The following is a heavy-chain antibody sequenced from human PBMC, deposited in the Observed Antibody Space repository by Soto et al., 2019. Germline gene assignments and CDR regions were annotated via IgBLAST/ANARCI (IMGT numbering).Heavy chain of an antibody. D-gene: IGHD2-15*01. Sequence: QVQLVESGGGVVQPGRSLRLSCAASGFTFSNYAMYWVRQAPGKGLECVAVVSYDGKNQYYADSVKGRFTISRDNSQNTLYLQVNSLRDEDKAVYYCAKKMCRGGRCNPGAFYIWGQGTMVTVSS. CDR1: GFTFSNYA. J-gene: IGHJ3*02. V-gene: IGHV3-30*18. CDR3: AKKMCRGGRCNPGAFYI. CDR2: VSYDGKNQ.